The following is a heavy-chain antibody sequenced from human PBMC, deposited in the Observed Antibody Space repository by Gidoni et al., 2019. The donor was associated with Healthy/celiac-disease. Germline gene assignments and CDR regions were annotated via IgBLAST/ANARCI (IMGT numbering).Heavy chain of an antibody. CDR2: ISYDGSNK. J-gene: IGHJ2*01. Sequence: QVQLVESGGGVVQHGRSLRLSCAASGFTFSSYAMHWVRQAPGKGLEWVAVISYDGSNKYYADSVKGRFTISRDNSKNTLYLQMNSLRAEDTAVYYCARALGHCGGDCYSGWYFDLWGRGTLVTVSS. D-gene: IGHD2-21*02. CDR1: GFTFSSYA. CDR3: ARALGHCGGDCYSGWYFDL. V-gene: IGHV3-30*04.